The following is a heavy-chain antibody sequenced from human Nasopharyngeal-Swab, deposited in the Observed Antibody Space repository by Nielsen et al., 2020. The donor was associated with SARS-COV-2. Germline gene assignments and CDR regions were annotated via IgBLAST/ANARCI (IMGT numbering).Heavy chain of an antibody. CDR2: ISYDGSNK. CDR1: GFTFSSYA. Sequence: GESLKISCAASGFTFSSYAMHWVRQAPGKGLEWVAVISYDGSNKYYADSVKGRFTISRDNSKNTLYLQMNSLRAEDTAVYYRASAYGGSYWYFDLWGRGTLVTVSS. CDR3: ASAYGGSYWYFDL. J-gene: IGHJ2*01. V-gene: IGHV3-30-3*01. D-gene: IGHD4-23*01.